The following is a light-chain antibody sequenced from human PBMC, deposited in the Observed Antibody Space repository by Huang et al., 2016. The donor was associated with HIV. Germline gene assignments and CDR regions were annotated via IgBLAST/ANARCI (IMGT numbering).Light chain of an antibody. J-gene: IGKJ1*01. CDR3: QQSFSVPRT. Sequence: DIQMTQSPPSLSASVGDRVTFTCRADQNITKSLNWYQQKPGKAPKLLIYTLSTLESGVPSRVSGSGSGSRFTLNIGNLQPEDFATYYCQQSFSVPRTFG. V-gene: IGKV1-39*01. CDR1: QNITKS. CDR2: TLS.